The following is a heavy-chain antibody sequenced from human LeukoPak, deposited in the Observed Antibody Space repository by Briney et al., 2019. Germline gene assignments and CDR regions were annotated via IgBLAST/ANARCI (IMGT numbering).Heavy chain of an antibody. CDR1: GFTFSDYS. CDR2: IGIDSGNT. V-gene: IGHV3-48*01. D-gene: IGHD5-24*01. CDR3: ARDYKYAFDN. Sequence: GGSLRLSCATSGFTFSDYSMNCVRQAPGKGLEWISYIGIDSGNTNYADSVKGRFTISGDKAKNSLYLQMNSLRVEDTAVYYCARDYKYAFDNWGQGTLVTVSS. J-gene: IGHJ4*02.